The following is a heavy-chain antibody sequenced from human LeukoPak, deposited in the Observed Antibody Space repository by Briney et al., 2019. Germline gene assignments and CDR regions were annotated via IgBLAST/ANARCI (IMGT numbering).Heavy chain of an antibody. V-gene: IGHV3-7*01. CDR1: GFTFNTHW. CDR3: ARDWNGSGRSFDS. J-gene: IGHJ4*02. CDR2: IKTDGSEK. D-gene: IGHD3-10*01. Sequence: GGSLRLSCAASGFTFNTHWMSWARQAPGKGLEWVANIKTDGSEKYYSDSVEGRFTISRDNANSLLYLQMNSLRVEDTAVYYCARDWNGSGRSFDSGGQGTLVTVSS.